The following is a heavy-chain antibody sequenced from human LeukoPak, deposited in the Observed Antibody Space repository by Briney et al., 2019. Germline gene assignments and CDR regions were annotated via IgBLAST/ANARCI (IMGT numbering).Heavy chain of an antibody. CDR3: ATASRSHYADYNLDY. V-gene: IGHV1-24*01. CDR2: FDPEDGET. J-gene: IGHJ4*02. Sequence: ASVKVSCKVSGYTLSELSMHWVRQAPGKGLEWMGSFDPEDGETIYAQKFQGRVTMTEDTSTDTAYMELSSLRSEDTAVYYCATASRSHYADYNLDYWGQGTLVTVSP. D-gene: IGHD4-17*01. CDR1: GYTLSELS.